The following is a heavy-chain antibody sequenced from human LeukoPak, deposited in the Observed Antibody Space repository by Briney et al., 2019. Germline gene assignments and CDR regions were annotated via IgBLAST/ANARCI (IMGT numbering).Heavy chain of an antibody. CDR3: ARVSRRGYSGYDPGRGNEAFDY. V-gene: IGHV1-69*13. Sequence: ASVKVSCRASGGTFSSYAISWVRQAPGQGLEWMRGIIPIFGTANYAQKFQGRVTITADESTSTAYMELSSLRSEDTAVYYCARVSRRGYSGYDPGRGNEAFDYWGQGTLVTVSS. J-gene: IGHJ4*02. D-gene: IGHD5-12*01. CDR1: GGTFSSYA. CDR2: IIPIFGTA.